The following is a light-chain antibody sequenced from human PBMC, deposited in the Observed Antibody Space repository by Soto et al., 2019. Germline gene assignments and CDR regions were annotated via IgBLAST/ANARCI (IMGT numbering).Light chain of an antibody. J-gene: IGLJ3*02. Sequence: QSVLTQPPSVSAAPGQKVTISCSGSRSNIGNNFVSWYQQVPGTAPKLLIYDNNERPSGIPDRFSGSKSGSSATLAITGLQTGDEADYYCETWDSSLAAGVFGGGTKVTVL. CDR2: DNN. CDR3: ETWDSSLAAGV. V-gene: IGLV1-51*01. CDR1: RSNIGNNF.